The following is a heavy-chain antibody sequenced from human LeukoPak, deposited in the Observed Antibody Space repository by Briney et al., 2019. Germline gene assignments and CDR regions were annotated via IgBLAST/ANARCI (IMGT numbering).Heavy chain of an antibody. CDR3: ARDPGTDGSSWYVLDN. Sequence: GGSLRLSCVGSGFTFNRHSMSWVRQAPGKGLEWVAKIKEDGTEKYYVDSVEGRFTISRDNARNTLFLQMNSLRAEDTAVYYCARDPGTDGSSWYVLDNWGQGTLVTVSA. J-gene: IGHJ4*02. D-gene: IGHD6-13*01. CDR1: GFTFNRHS. CDR2: IKEDGTEK. V-gene: IGHV3-7*01.